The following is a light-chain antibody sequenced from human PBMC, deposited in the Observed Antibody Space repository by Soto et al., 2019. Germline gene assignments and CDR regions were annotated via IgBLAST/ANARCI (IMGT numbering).Light chain of an antibody. J-gene: IGKJ1*01. CDR2: AAS. V-gene: IGKV1-12*01. CDR3: QKYNSAPWT. Sequence: DIQMTQSPASVSASVGDRVTISCQASQGISRSLAWYQQKPGKAPKLLIYAASSLQSGVPSRFSGSGFGTDFTLTISSLQPEDVATYYCQKYNSAPWTLGQGTKVDIK. CDR1: QGISRS.